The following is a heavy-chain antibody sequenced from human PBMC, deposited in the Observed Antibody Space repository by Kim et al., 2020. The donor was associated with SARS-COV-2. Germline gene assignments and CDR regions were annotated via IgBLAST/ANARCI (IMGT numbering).Heavy chain of an antibody. CDR2: IYYSGST. D-gene: IGHD3-3*01. CDR1: GGSISSSSYY. Sequence: SETLSLTCTVSGGSISSSSYYWGWIRQPPGKGLEWIGSIYYSGSTYYNPSLKSRVTISVDTSKNQFSLKLSSVTAADTAVYYCARAQLRFLEWLSGSGYFDYWGQGTLVTVSS. J-gene: IGHJ4*02. CDR3: ARAQLRFLEWLSGSGYFDY. V-gene: IGHV4-39*01.